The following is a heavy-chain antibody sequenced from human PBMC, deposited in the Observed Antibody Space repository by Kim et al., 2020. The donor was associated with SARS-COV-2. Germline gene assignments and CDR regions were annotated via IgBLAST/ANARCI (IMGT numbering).Heavy chain of an antibody. J-gene: IGHJ6*02. Sequence: SETLSLTCAVYGGSFSGYYWSWIRQPPGKGLEWIGEINHSGSTNYNPSLKSRVTISVDTSKNQFSLKLSSVTAADTAVYYCARGPFMVRGKTQQRGLVLYYGMDVWGQGTTVTVSS. CDR2: INHSGST. CDR3: ARGPFMVRGKTQQRGLVLYYGMDV. V-gene: IGHV4-34*01. CDR1: GGSFSGYY. D-gene: IGHD3-10*01.